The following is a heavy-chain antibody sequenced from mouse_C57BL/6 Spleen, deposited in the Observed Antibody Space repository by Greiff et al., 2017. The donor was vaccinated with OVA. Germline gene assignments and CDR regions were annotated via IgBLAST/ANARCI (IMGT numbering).Heavy chain of an antibody. Sequence: DVKLQESGGGLVKPGGSLKLSCAASGFTFSSYAMSWVRQTPEKRLEWVATISDGGSYTYYPDNVKGRFTISRDNAKNNLYLQMSHLKSEDTAMYYCARAGYYPFADWGQGTLVTVSA. D-gene: IGHD2-3*01. CDR1: GFTFSSYA. CDR2: ISDGGSYT. CDR3: ARAGYYPFAD. J-gene: IGHJ3*01. V-gene: IGHV5-4*03.